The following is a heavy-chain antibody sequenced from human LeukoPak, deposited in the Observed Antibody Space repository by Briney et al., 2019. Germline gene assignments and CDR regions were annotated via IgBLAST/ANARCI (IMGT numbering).Heavy chain of an antibody. Sequence: PSETLSLTCAVYGGSFSGYYWSWIRQPPGKGLEWIGETNHSGSTNYNPSLKSRVTISVDTSKNQFSLKLSSVTAADTAVYYCARALPTIFDYWGQGTLVTVSS. CDR1: GGSFSGYY. CDR3: ARALPTIFDY. V-gene: IGHV4-34*01. D-gene: IGHD1-26*01. CDR2: TNHSGST. J-gene: IGHJ4*02.